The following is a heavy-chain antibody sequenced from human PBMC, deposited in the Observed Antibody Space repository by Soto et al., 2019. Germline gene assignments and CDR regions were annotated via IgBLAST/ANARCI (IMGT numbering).Heavy chain of an antibody. CDR3: ATSGGTTIRTLLGYGMDV. J-gene: IGHJ6*02. Sequence: GGSLILSCATSGFTFSSYGMHWVRQAPGKGLEWVAVISYDGSNKYYADSVKGRFTISRDNSKNTLYLQMNSLRAEDTAVYFCATSGGTTIRTLLGYGMDVWGQGTTVTVSS. V-gene: IGHV3-30*03. CDR2: ISYDGSNK. D-gene: IGHD4-4*01. CDR1: GFTFSSYG.